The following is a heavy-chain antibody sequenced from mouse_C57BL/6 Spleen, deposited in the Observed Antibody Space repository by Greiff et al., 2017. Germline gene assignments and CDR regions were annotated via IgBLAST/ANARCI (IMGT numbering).Heavy chain of an antibody. D-gene: IGHD1-1*01. Sequence: QVQLQQPGAELVKPGASVKMSCKASGYTFTSYWITWVKQRPGQGLEWIGDIYPGSGSTNYNEKFKSKATLTVDTSSSTAYMQLSSLTSEDSAVYYCASTTVVATRNYFDYWGQGTTLTVSS. CDR3: ASTTVVATRNYFDY. CDR2: IYPGSGST. V-gene: IGHV1-55*01. CDR1: GYTFTSYW. J-gene: IGHJ2*01.